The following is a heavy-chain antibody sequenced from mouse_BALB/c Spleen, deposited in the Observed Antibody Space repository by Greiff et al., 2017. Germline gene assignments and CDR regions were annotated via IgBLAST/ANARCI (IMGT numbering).Heavy chain of an antibody. V-gene: IGHV1S34*01. Sequence: LVKTGASVKISCKASGYSFTGYYMHWVKQSHGKSLEWIGYISCYNGATSYNQKFKGKATFTVDTSYSTAYMQFNSLTSEDSAVYYCARSSGTLVWYFDVWGAGTTVTVSS. J-gene: IGHJ1*01. CDR3: ARSSGTLVWYFDV. CDR2: ISCYNGAT. D-gene: IGHD4-1*01. CDR1: GYSFTGYY.